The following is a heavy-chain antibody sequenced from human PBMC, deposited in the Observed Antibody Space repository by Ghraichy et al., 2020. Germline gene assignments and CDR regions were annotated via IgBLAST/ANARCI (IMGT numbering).Heavy chain of an antibody. CDR2: IKTDGSTT. Sequence: GGSRRLSCAASGLTFSSYWMHWVRQAPGKVLEWVSHIKTDGSTTNYADSVRGRFTISRDNAKNTLYLQMNSLRADDTAVYYCSTSPRADRGNYWGQGTLVTVSS. V-gene: IGHV3-74*01. J-gene: IGHJ4*02. D-gene: IGHD3-10*01. CDR3: STSPRADRGNY. CDR1: GLTFSSYW.